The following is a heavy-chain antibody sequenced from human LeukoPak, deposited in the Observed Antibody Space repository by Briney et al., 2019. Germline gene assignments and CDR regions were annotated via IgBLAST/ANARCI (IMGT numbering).Heavy chain of an antibody. Sequence: GASVKVPCKASGGTFSSYAISWVRQAPGQGLEWMGGIIPIFGTANYAQKFQGRVTITTDESTSTAYMELSSLRSEDTAVYYCAQTVTTYDYYMDVWGKGTTVTVSS. CDR2: IIPIFGTA. D-gene: IGHD4-17*01. CDR1: GGTFSSYA. CDR3: AQTVTTYDYYMDV. V-gene: IGHV1-69*05. J-gene: IGHJ6*03.